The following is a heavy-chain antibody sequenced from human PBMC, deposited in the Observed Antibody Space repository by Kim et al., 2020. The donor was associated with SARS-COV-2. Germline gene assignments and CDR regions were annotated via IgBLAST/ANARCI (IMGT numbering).Heavy chain of an antibody. D-gene: IGHD6-19*01. CDR1: GGSISTYY. V-gene: IGHV4-59*13. CDR2: ISYSGCT. Sequence: SETLSLTCTVSGGSISTYYWNWIRQSPQKGLEWIGFISYSGCTNYNPSLKSRVAISVDSSKNQFSLNLSSVTAADTAVYYCARGGVKQWLGLWGRGTLVT. CDR3: ARGGVKQWLGL. J-gene: IGHJ2*01.